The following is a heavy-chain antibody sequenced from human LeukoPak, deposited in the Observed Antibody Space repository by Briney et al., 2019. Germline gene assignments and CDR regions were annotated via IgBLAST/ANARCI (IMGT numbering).Heavy chain of an antibody. Sequence: PSETLSLTCTVSGGSISSYYWSWIRQPPGKGLEWLGYIYTSGSTNYNPSLKSRVTISVDTSKNQFSLKLSSVTAADTAVYYCARHYKGEHSGSYKNVFDYWGQGTLVTVSS. CDR3: ARHYKGEHSGSYKNVFDY. V-gene: IGHV4-4*09. J-gene: IGHJ4*02. D-gene: IGHD1-26*01. CDR2: IYTSGST. CDR1: GGSISSYY.